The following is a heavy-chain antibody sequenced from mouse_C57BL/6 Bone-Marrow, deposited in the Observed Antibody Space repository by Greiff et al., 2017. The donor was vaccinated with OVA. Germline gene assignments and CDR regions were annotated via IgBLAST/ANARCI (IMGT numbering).Heavy chain of an antibody. D-gene: IGHD1-1*01. CDR2: ISYDGSN. CDR1: GYSITSGYY. V-gene: IGHV3-6*01. CDR3: ARGDYGSSYPFAY. Sequence: EVQLQQSGPGLVKPSQSLSLTCSVTGYSITSGYYWNWLRQFPGNKLEWMGYISYDGSNNYNPSLKNRISITRDTSKNQFFLKLNSVTTEDTATYYCARGDYGSSYPFAYWGQGTLVTVSA. J-gene: IGHJ3*01.